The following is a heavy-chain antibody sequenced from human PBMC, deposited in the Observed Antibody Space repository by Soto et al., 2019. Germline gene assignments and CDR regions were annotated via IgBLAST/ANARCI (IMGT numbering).Heavy chain of an antibody. CDR1: GFTFSNYA. CDR3: AKDLYDSSGYLDH. J-gene: IGHJ4*02. D-gene: IGHD3-22*01. CDR2: ISGSGDST. V-gene: IGHV3-23*01. Sequence: LRLSCAASGFTFSNYAMSWVRQAPGKGLEWVSAISGSGDSTFYADSVKGRFTISRSNSKNTLYLQMNSLRVEDTAVYFCAKDLYDSSGYLDHWGQGTLVTVSS.